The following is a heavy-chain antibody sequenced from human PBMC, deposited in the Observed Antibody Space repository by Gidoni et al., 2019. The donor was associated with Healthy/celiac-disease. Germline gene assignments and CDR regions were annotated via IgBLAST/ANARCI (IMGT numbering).Heavy chain of an antibody. CDR3: AKDRSRITMVRGVDDAFDI. J-gene: IGHJ3*02. Sequence: EVQLLESGGGLVQPGGSLRLSCPASGFTFSSYAMSWVRQAPGKGLEWVSAISGSGGSTYYADSVKGRFTISRDNSKNTLYLQMNSLRAEDTAVYYCAKDRSRITMVRGVDDAFDIWGQGTMVTVSS. D-gene: IGHD3-10*01. CDR1: GFTFSSYA. V-gene: IGHV3-23*01. CDR2: ISGSGGST.